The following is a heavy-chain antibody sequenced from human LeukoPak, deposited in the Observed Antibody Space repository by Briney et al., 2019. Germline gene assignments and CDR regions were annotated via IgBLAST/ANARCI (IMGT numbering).Heavy chain of an antibody. CDR3: AGDDYYDSSGYYYLGAFDI. D-gene: IGHD3-22*01. CDR2: IIPIFGIA. Sequence: ASVKVSCKASGGTFSSYAISWVRQAPGQGLEWMGRIIPIFGIANYAQKFQGRVTITADKSTSTVYMELSSLRSEDTAVYYCAGDDYYDSSGYYYLGAFDIWGQGTMVTVSS. CDR1: GGTFSSYA. V-gene: IGHV1-69*04. J-gene: IGHJ3*02.